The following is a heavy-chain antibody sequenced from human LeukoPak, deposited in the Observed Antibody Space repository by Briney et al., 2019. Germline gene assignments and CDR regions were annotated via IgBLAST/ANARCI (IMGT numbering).Heavy chain of an antibody. CDR2: ISSDGNNE. CDR1: GFTFSSFV. CDR3: ARPHNNWRWYFDL. Sequence: GGSLRLSCAASGFTFSSFVMHWVRQAPGKGLEWVAVISSDGNNEYYADSVKGRFTISRDNSKNSLYLQMNSLRAEDTAVYYCARPHNNWRWYFDLWGRGTLVTVSS. D-gene: IGHD3-3*01. V-gene: IGHV3-30-3*01. J-gene: IGHJ2*01.